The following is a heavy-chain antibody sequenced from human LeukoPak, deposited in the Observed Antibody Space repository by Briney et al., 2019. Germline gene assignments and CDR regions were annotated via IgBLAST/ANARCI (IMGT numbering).Heavy chain of an antibody. D-gene: IGHD3-22*01. Sequence: GGSLRLLCTPSGNTQCRYDKVGVRQAPGKGLEWLSTISGSGDNTYYADSVKGRFTISRDNSKNTLYLQMNSLRAEDTAVYYCAARAPIVVGGPFDYWGQGTLVTVSS. CDR2: ISGSGDNT. CDR1: GNTQCRYD. J-gene: IGHJ4*02. CDR3: AARAPIVVGGPFDY. V-gene: IGHV3-23*01.